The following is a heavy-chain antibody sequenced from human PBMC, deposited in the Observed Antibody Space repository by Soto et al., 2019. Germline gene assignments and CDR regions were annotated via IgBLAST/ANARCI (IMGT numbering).Heavy chain of an antibody. D-gene: IGHD6-6*01. V-gene: IGHV3-21*01. J-gene: IGHJ4*02. CDR3: ARVGSSAPALDY. Sequence: GGSLRLSCSASGFTFSSYSMNWVRQAPGKGLEWVSSISSSSSYIYYADSVKGRFTISRDNAKNSLYLQMNSLRAEDTAVYYCARVGSSAPALDYWGQGTLVTVSS. CDR2: ISSSSSYI. CDR1: GFTFSSYS.